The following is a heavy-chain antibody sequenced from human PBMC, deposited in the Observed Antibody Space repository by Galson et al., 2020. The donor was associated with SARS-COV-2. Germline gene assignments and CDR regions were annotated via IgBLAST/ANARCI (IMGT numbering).Heavy chain of an antibody. V-gene: IGHV3-30*04. J-gene: IGHJ6*02. CDR2: VSYDGSNK. CDR1: GFTFSSYA. Sequence: GGSLRLSCAASGFTFSSYAMHWARQAPGKGLEWVAAVSYDGSNKYYTDSVKGRFSISRAISKNTLSMQMNSLRPEATAVYYCAKDQQTITYNDCWSAYPHYFGMDVWGQGTTVTVS. CDR3: AKDQQTITYNDCWSAYPHYFGMDV. D-gene: IGHD3-3*01.